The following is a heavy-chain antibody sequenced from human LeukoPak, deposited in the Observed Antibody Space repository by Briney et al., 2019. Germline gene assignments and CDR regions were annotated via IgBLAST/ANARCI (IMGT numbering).Heavy chain of an antibody. D-gene: IGHD2-15*01. CDR3: ARDRTTSRYCSGGSCYSAWTDFDY. CDR2: INPNSGCT. V-gene: IGHV1-2*02. Sequence: ASVKVSCKASGYTFTGYYMHWVRQAPGQGLEWMGWINPNSGCTNYAQKFQGRVTMTRDTSISTAYMELSRLRSDDTAVYYCARDRTTSRYCSGGSCYSAWTDFDYWGQGTLVTVSS. J-gene: IGHJ4*02. CDR1: GYTFTGYY.